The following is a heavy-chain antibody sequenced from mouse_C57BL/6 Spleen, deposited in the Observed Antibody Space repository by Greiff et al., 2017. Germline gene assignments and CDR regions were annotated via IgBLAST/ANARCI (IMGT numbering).Heavy chain of an antibody. V-gene: IGHV1-82*01. D-gene: IGHD1-1*01. CDR1: GYAFSSSW. J-gene: IGHJ1*01. CDR3: ARRTTVVATKWSVDV. CDR2: IYPGDGDT. Sequence: VQLQQSGPELVKPGASVTISCTASGYAFSSSWMNWVQQRPGKGLEWIGRIYPGDGDTNYNGKFKGKATMTADKSSITAYMQLSSLTSEDTAVYFCARRTTVVATKWSVDVWGQGTTVTVSS.